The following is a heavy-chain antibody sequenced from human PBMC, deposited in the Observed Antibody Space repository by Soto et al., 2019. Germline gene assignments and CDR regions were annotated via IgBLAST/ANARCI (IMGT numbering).Heavy chain of an antibody. CDR3: AKGWGDY. Sequence: EVQVLESGGALVQPGGSLRLSCAASGFTFSSYDMSWVRQAPGKGLEWVSGLSGSGGSTYYADSVKGRFTISRDNSKNTLYLQMISLRAEDTAVYYCAKGWGDYWGQGTLVTVS. CDR2: LSGSGGST. V-gene: IGHV3-23*01. CDR1: GFTFSSYD. D-gene: IGHD3-16*01. J-gene: IGHJ4*02.